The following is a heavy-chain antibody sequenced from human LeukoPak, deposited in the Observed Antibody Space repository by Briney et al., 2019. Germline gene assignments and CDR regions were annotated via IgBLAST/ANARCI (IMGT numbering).Heavy chain of an antibody. Sequence: PSETLSLTCTVSGGSISSYYWSWIRQPPGKGLEWIGYIYYSGSTNYNPSLKSRVTISVDTSKNQFSLKLSSVTAADTAVYYCARHTYGDYGAVDYWGQGTLVTVSS. CDR1: GGSISSYY. CDR2: IYYSGST. J-gene: IGHJ4*02. CDR3: ARHTYGDYGAVDY. V-gene: IGHV4-59*08. D-gene: IGHD4-17*01.